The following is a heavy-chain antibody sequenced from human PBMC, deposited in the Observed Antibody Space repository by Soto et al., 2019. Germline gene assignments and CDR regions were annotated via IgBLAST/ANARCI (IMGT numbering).Heavy chain of an antibody. CDR1: GGSISSYY. CDR2: IYYSGST. J-gene: IGHJ5*02. Sequence: SECLSLTCTVSGGSISSYYWSWIRQPPGKGLEWIGYIYYSGSTNYNPSLKSRVTISVDTSKNQFSLKLSSVTAADTAVYYCARENDYGDYDWFDPWGQGTLVTVSS. V-gene: IGHV4-59*01. CDR3: ARENDYGDYDWFDP. D-gene: IGHD4-17*01.